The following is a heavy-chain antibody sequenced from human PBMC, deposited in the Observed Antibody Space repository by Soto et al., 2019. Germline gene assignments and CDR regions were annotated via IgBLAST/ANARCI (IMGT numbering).Heavy chain of an antibody. Sequence: KPSETLSLTCAVSGGSISSGGYSWSWIRQPPGKGLEWIGYIYHSGSTYYNPSLKSRVTTSVDRSKNQFSLKLSSVTAADTAVYYCARVKTPTRYCSGGSCYDWFDPWGQGTLVTVSS. D-gene: IGHD2-15*01. V-gene: IGHV4-30-2*01. CDR2: IYHSGST. J-gene: IGHJ5*02. CDR3: ARVKTPTRYCSGGSCYDWFDP. CDR1: GGSISSGGYS.